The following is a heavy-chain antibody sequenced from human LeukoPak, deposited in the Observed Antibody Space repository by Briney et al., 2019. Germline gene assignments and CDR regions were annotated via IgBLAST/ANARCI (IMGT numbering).Heavy chain of an antibody. Sequence: GGSLRLSCAASRLTVSSNYMSWVRQAPGKGLEWVSAISRSGGSTYYADPVKGRFTISRDNFKNTLYLQMNSLKAEDTAVYYCAKQTDYVALAYWGQGTLVTVSS. CDR2: ISRSGGST. CDR3: AKQTDYVALAY. J-gene: IGHJ4*02. D-gene: IGHD3-16*01. V-gene: IGHV3-23*01. CDR1: RLTVSSNY.